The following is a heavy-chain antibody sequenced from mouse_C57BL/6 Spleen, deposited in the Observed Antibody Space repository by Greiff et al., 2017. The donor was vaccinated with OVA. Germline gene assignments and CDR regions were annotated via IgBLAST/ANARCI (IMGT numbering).Heavy chain of an antibody. V-gene: IGHV1-74*01. Sequence: VQLQQSGGELVKPGASVKVSCKASGYTFTSYWMHWVKQRPGQGLEWIGRIHPSDSDTNYNQKFKGKATLTVDKSSSTAYMQLSSLTSEDSAVYYCVITTVVSYVYYAMDYWGQGTSVTVSS. D-gene: IGHD1-1*01. CDR1: GYTFTSYW. CDR2: IHPSDSDT. J-gene: IGHJ4*01. CDR3: VITTVVSYVYYAMDY.